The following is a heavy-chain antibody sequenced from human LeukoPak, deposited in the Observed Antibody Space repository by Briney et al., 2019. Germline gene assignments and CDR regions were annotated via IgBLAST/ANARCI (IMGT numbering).Heavy chain of an antibody. V-gene: IGHV4-34*01. Sequence: SETLSLTCAVYGGSFSGYYWSWIRQPPGKGLEWIGEINHSGSTNYNPSLKSRVTISGHTSKNQFSLKLSSVTAADTAVYYCARAVAGIVVVVAAKETDNWFDPWGQGTLVTVSS. J-gene: IGHJ5*02. CDR3: ARAVAGIVVVVAAKETDNWFDP. CDR1: GGSFSGYY. D-gene: IGHD2-15*01. CDR2: INHSGST.